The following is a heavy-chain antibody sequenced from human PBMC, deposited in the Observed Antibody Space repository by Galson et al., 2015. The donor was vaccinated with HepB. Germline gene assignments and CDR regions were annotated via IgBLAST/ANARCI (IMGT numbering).Heavy chain of an antibody. D-gene: IGHD1-26*01. Sequence: SVKVSCKASGGTFSSYAISWVRQASGQGLEWMGGIIPIFGTANYAQKFQGRVTITADESTSTAYMELSSLRSEDTAVYYYARDRGGGSYYSDYWGQGTLVTVSS. CDR3: ARDRGGGSYYSDY. CDR2: IIPIFGTA. CDR1: GGTFSSYA. V-gene: IGHV1-69*13. J-gene: IGHJ4*02.